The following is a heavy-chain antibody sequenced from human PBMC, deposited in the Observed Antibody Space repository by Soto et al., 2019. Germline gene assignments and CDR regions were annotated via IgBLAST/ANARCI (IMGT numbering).Heavy chain of an antibody. V-gene: IGHV3-30-3*01. CDR3: ARGGIAAAGGECY. CDR1: GFTFSSYA. J-gene: IGHJ4*02. D-gene: IGHD6-13*01. Sequence: GGSLRLSCAASGFTFSSYAMHWVRQAPGKGLEWVAVISYDGSNKYYADSVKGRFTISRDNSKNTLYLQMNSLRAEDTAVYYCARGGIAAAGGECYWGQGTLVTVSS. CDR2: ISYDGSNK.